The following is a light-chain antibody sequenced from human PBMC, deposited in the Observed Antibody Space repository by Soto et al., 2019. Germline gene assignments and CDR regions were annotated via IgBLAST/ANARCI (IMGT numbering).Light chain of an antibody. J-gene: IGLJ1*01. CDR3: CPYVDIYTYV. V-gene: IGLV2-11*01. CDR2: DVT. CDR1: NSDIGGYNF. Sequence: QSALTQPRSVSGSPGQSVTISCAGTNSDIGGYNFVSWYLQRPGTAPKLMIYDVTKRPSGVPDRFSGSKSGNTASLTISGLQDEDEADYYCCPYVDIYTYVFGTGTKVTVL.